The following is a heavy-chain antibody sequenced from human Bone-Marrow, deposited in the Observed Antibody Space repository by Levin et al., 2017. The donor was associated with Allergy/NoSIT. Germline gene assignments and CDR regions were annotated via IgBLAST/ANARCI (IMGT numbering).Heavy chain of an antibody. CDR3: ARLVVPTTYFDS. J-gene: IGHJ4*02. D-gene: IGHD2-2*01. V-gene: IGHV4-39*01. Sequence: SQTLSLTCTVSGGSISSRTYYWGWIRQPPGKGLEWIGSIFYTGKTYYNSYLKSPVTMFVDTSENQFSLRLTSVTAADTAVYFCARLVVPTTYFDSWGQGTLVTVSS. CDR2: IFYTGKT. CDR1: GGSISSRTYY.